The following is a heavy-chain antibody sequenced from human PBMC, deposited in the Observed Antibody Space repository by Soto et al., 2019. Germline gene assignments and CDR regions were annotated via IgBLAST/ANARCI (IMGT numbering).Heavy chain of an antibody. CDR2: ILHDETP. CDR1: GFFFSTYA. V-gene: IGHV3-23*01. CDR3: AKDLFPTSGQRFFFES. Sequence: PGGALRLYCAASGFFFSTYAMTWVRQAPGRGLEWVSTILHDETPFYTDSVKGRFTISRDNVRGTLYLQMNGLRVEDAAQYYCAKDLFPTSGQRFFFESWGQGTLVTVSS. D-gene: IGHD3-10*01. J-gene: IGHJ4*02.